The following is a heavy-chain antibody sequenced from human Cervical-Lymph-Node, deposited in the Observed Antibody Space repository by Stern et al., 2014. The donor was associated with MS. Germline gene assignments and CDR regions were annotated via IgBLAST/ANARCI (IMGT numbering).Heavy chain of an antibody. V-gene: IGHV3-21*01. J-gene: IGHJ4*02. Sequence: VQLVESGPALVKPGRSLRLSCAVSASPFSAYGINWGRPAPAPGLEWVASSRGGTGSTYYADSVKGRFAISRDNDKKSLYLHMTTLRVEDTAIYYCTTRDNYGDYWGQGTLVTVSS. CDR2: SRGGTGST. CDR1: ASPFSAYG. D-gene: IGHD3-16*01. CDR3: TTRDNYGDY.